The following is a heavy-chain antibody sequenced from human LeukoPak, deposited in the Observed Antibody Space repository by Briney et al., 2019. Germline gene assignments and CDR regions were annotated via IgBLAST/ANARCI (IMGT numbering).Heavy chain of an antibody. D-gene: IGHD2-15*01. V-gene: IGHV4-30-2*01. CDR3: ARIYCSGGSCYWFDP. Sequence: SQTLSLTCAVSGGSISSGGYSWSWVRQPPGRGGEWVGYIYHSGSTYYNPSLKRRVTISVDRSKNQFSLKLSSVTAADTAVYYCARIYCSGGSCYWFDPWGQGTLVTVSS. J-gene: IGHJ5*02. CDR2: IYHSGST. CDR1: GGSISSGGYS.